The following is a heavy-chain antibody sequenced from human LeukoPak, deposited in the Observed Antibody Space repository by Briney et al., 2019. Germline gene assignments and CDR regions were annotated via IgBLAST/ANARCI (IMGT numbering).Heavy chain of an antibody. D-gene: IGHD3-22*01. CDR2: ISSSSSYT. J-gene: IGHJ4*02. V-gene: IGHV3-11*03. Sequence: GRSLRLSCAASGFTFSDYYISWIRQAPGNGLEWVSYISSSSSYTNYADSVKGRFTISRDNDKNSLYLQMNSRRAEDTAVYYWARMGYYDSSGYYPFPVFDYRGQGTLVTVSS. CDR1: GFTFSDYY. CDR3: ARMGYYDSSGYYPFPVFDY.